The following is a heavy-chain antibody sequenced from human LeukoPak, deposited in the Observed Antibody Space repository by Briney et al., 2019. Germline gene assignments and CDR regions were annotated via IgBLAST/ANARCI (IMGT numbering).Heavy chain of an antibody. CDR2: IYYSGST. CDR3: ARAPTYYDILTGYYIWFDP. J-gene: IGHJ5*02. D-gene: IGHD3-9*01. V-gene: IGHV4-61*01. CDR1: GGSVSSGSYY. Sequence: SETLSLTCTVSGGSVSSGSYYWSWIRQPPGKGLEWIGYIYYSGSTNYNPSLKSRVTISVDTSKNQFSLKLSSVTAAYTTVYYCARAPTYYDILTGYYIWFDPWGQGTLVTVSS.